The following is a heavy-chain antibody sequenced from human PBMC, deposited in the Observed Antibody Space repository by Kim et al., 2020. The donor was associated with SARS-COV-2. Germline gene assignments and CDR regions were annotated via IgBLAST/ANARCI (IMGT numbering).Heavy chain of an antibody. CDR1: GFTFSSYW. J-gene: IGHJ3*02. CDR3: ARVGRVMVRGVRDAFDI. D-gene: IGHD3-10*01. CDR2: INSDGSST. Sequence: GGSLRLSCAASGFTFSSYWMHWVRQAPGKGLVWVSRINSDGSSTSYADSVKGRFTISRDNAKNTLYLQMNSLRAEDTAVYYCARVGRVMVRGVRDAFDIWGQGTMVTVSS. V-gene: IGHV3-74*01.